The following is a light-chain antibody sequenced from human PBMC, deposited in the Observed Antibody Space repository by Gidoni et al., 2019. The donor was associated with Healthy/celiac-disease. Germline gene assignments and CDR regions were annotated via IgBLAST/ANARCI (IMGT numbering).Light chain of an antibody. CDR1: SSDVGGYNY. V-gene: IGLV2-8*01. Sequence: QSALTQPPSASGSPGQSVTISCTGTSSDVGGYNYVSWYQQPPGKAPNLMIYEVSKRPSGVPDRFSGSKSGNTASLTVSGLQAEDEADYYCSSYAGRGVVFGGGTKLTVL. CDR2: EVS. J-gene: IGLJ2*01. CDR3: SSYAGRGVV.